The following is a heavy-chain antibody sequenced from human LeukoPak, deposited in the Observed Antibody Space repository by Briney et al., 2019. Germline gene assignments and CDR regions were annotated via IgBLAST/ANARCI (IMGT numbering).Heavy chain of an antibody. CDR3: AVGYYYYYYGMDV. CDR1: GGSFSGYY. Sequence: SETLSLTCAVYGGSFSGYYWSWIRQPPGKGLEWIGEINHSGSTNYNPSLKSRVTISVDTSKNQFSLKLSSVTAADTVVYYCAVGYYYYYYGMDVWGQGTTVTVSS. CDR2: INHSGST. D-gene: IGHD3-10*01. J-gene: IGHJ6*02. V-gene: IGHV4-34*01.